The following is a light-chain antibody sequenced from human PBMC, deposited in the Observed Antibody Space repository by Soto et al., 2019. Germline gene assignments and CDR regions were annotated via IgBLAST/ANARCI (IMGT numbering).Light chain of an antibody. CDR2: YAS. Sequence: DIVMTQSPATLSVSPGERATLSCRASLTVSTNLAWYQQKPGQAPRLLIYYASTRATGIPARFSGSGSVKEFTLTISSLLSEDFAVYYCQQYNNWPLTFGGGTKVEMK. CDR1: LTVSTN. V-gene: IGKV3-15*01. J-gene: IGKJ4*01. CDR3: QQYNNWPLT.